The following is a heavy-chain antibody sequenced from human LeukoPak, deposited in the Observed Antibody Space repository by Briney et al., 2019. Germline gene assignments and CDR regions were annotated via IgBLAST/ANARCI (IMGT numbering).Heavy chain of an antibody. CDR3: ARGLIAARTFDY. D-gene: IGHD6-6*01. V-gene: IGHV4-31*03. Sequence: SQTLSLTCTVSGGSISRGGYYWSWIRQPPGKGLEGIGYIYYSGSTYYNPSLKSRVTISVDTSKNQFSLKLSPVTAADTAVYYCARGLIAARTFDYWGQGTLVTVSS. J-gene: IGHJ4*02. CDR1: GGSISRGGYY. CDR2: IYYSGST.